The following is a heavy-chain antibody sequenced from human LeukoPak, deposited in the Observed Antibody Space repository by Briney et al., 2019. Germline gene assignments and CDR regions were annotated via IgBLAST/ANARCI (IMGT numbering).Heavy chain of an antibody. D-gene: IGHD5-12*01. CDR3: ARVSLIVATTLDY. J-gene: IGHJ4*02. Sequence: SETLSLTCTVSGYSISSGYYWGWIRQPPGKGLEWIGSIYHSGSTYYNPSLKSRVTISVDTSKNQFSLKLSSVTAADTAVYYCARVSLIVATTLDYWGQGTLVTVSS. V-gene: IGHV4-38-2*02. CDR1: GYSISSGYY. CDR2: IYHSGST.